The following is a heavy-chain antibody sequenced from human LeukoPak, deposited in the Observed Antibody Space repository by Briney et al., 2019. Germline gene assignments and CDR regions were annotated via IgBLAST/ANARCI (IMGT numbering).Heavy chain of an antibody. CDR3: AIAVAATNYYFDY. V-gene: IGHV3-66*01. CDR1: GFSVSSNY. Sequence: PGGSLRLSCAASGFSVSSNYMSWVRQAPGKGLEWVSLIYSGGSTSYADSVKGRSTISRDNSKNTLYLQMNSLRAEDTAVYYCAIAVAATNYYFDYWGQGALVTVSS. D-gene: IGHD2-15*01. CDR2: IYSGGST. J-gene: IGHJ4*02.